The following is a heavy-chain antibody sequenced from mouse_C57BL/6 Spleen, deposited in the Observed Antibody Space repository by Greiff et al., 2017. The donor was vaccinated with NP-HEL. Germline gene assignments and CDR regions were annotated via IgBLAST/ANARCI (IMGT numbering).Heavy chain of an antibody. CDR2: INPNNGGT. CDR1: GYTFTDYY. J-gene: IGHJ2*01. V-gene: IGHV1-26*01. Sequence: VLLQQSGPELVKPGASVKISCKASGYTFTDYYMNWVKQSHGKSLEWIGDINPNNGGTSYNQKFKGKATLTVDKSSSTAYMELRSLTSEDSAVYYCAYYGSSLDYWGQGTTLTVSS. D-gene: IGHD1-1*01. CDR3: AYYGSSLDY.